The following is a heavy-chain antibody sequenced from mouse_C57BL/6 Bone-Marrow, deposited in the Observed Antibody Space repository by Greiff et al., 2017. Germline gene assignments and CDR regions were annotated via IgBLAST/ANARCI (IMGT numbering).Heavy chain of an antibody. J-gene: IGHJ4*01. CDR3: ARCLGSTVHDYYAMDY. D-gene: IGHD1-1*01. Sequence: VKLQESDAELVKPGASVKISCKVSGYTFTDHTIHWMKQRPEQGLEWIGYIYPRDGSTKYNEKFKGKATLTADKSSSTAYMQLNSLTSEDSAVYFCARCLGSTVHDYYAMDYWGQGTSVTVSS. CDR1: GYTFTDHT. V-gene: IGHV1-78*01. CDR2: IYPRDGST.